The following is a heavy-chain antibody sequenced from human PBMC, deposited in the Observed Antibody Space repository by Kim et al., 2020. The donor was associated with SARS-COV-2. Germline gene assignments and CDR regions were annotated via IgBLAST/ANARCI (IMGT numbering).Heavy chain of an antibody. V-gene: IGHV3-30*02. CDR3: AKDGGRGWYEAFDI. D-gene: IGHD6-19*01. Sequence: DTVKGRFTIARDNSKNTLYLQMNSLRAEDTAVYCCAKDGGRGWYEAFDIWGQGTMVTVSS. J-gene: IGHJ3*02.